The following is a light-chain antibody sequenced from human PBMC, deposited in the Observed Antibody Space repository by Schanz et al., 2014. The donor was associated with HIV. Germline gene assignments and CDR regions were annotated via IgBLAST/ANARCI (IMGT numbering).Light chain of an antibody. Sequence: DIQMAPSPSALSASVGDRVTITCRASQSISSWLAWYQQRPGKAPNLLIYKASSLEVGVPSRFSGSGSGTEFTLTISSLQPDDFATYYCQQYSNYPHTFGQGTKLDIK. CDR1: QSISSW. CDR3: QQYSNYPHT. V-gene: IGKV1-5*03. CDR2: KAS. J-gene: IGKJ2*01.